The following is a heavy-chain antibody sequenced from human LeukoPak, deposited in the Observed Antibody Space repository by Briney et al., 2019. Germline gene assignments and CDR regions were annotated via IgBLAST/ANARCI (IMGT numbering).Heavy chain of an antibody. V-gene: IGHV3-48*02. Sequence: GGSLRLSCIASGLTFNPYRMNWVGQAPGKGLEWVSYISSSSVTIYYADSVKGRFTISRDNAKNSLYLQMNSLRDEDTAVYYCARHIGMAGTRAYYYWGEGTLVTVSS. CDR2: ISSSSVTI. CDR1: GLTFNPYR. CDR3: ARHIGMAGTRAYYY. D-gene: IGHD6-19*01. J-gene: IGHJ4*02.